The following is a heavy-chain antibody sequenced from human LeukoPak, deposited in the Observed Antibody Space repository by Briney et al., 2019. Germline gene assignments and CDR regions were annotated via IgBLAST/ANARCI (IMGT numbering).Heavy chain of an antibody. CDR3: ARVWVEFQLVRDF. J-gene: IGHJ4*02. D-gene: IGHD6-13*01. CDR1: GYTFTSYL. CDR2: ISGHNGNT. V-gene: IGHV1-18*01. Sequence: ASVKVSCKASGYTFTSYLISWVRQVPGQGLEWMGWISGHNGNTDYAQKFKDRVTLTTDTSTSTAYMELRSLTSDDTAVYYCARVWVEFQLVRDFWGQGTLVTVSS.